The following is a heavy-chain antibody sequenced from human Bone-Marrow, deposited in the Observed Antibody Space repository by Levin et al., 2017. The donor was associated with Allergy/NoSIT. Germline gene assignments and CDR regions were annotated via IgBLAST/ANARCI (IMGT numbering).Heavy chain of an antibody. J-gene: IGHJ3*02. V-gene: IGHV3-7*01. CDR2: IKEDVSVN. CDR3: ARDSSPYCNSTTGYDAFDI. Sequence: QAGGSLRLSCAASGFNFISDWMTWVRQAPGKGLEWVANIKEDVSVNHYVDSVKGRFTISRDNAKSSLYLQMNSLRAEDTAVYYCARDSSPYCNSTTGYDAFDIWGQGTMVTVSS. CDR1: GFNFISDW. D-gene: IGHD2-2*01.